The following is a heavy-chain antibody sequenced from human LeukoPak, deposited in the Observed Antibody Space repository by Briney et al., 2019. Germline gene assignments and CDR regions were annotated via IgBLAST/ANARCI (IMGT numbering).Heavy chain of an antibody. CDR1: GYTFTDYY. J-gene: IGHJ5*02. Sequence: GASVKVSCKASGYTFTDYYMHWVRQAPGQGLEWMGWINPNSGGTNYAQKFQGRVTMTRDTSISTAYMELSRLRSDDTAVYYCARYYYDSSGYYLDPWGQGTLVTVSS. CDR2: INPNSGGT. CDR3: ARYYYDSSGYYLDP. V-gene: IGHV1-2*02. D-gene: IGHD3-22*01.